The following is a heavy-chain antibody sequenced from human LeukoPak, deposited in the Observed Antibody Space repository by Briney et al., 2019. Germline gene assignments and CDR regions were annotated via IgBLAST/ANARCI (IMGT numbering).Heavy chain of an antibody. D-gene: IGHD2-2*01. V-gene: IGHV4-38-2*02. CDR3: ARVGDVVVVPPANYGMNV. J-gene: IGHJ6*02. Sequence: SETLSLTCTVSGYSISSGYYWGWIRQPPGKGLEWIGSIYHSGSTYYNPSLKSRVTISVDTSKNQFSLKLSSVTAADTAVYYCARVGDVVVVPPANYGMNVWGQGTTVTVSS. CDR1: GYSISSGYY. CDR2: IYHSGST.